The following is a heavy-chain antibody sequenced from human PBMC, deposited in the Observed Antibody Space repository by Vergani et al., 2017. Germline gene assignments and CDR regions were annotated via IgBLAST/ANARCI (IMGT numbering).Heavy chain of an antibody. CDR1: GYTFTSYD. Sequence: QVQLVQSGAEVKKPGASVKVSCKASGYTFTSYDINWVRQATGQGLEWMGWMNPNSGNTGYAQKFQGRVTMTRNTSISTAYMELSSLRSEDTAVYYCAGVKAPYSSSWYAGYFDLWGRGTLVTVSS. CDR3: AGVKAPYSSSWYAGYFDL. J-gene: IGHJ2*01. V-gene: IGHV1-8*01. D-gene: IGHD6-13*01. CDR2: MNPNSGNT.